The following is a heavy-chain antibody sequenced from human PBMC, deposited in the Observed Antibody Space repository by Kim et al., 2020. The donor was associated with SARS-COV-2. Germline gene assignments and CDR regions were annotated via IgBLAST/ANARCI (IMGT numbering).Heavy chain of an antibody. CDR3: ARDNRFGSSPKNAFDI. CDR2: IYTSGST. J-gene: IGHJ3*02. Sequence: SETLSLTCTVSGGSISSSGYYWTWIRQPAGKRLEWIGHIYTSGSTNYNFSVKNRVTISADTSKNQFSLTLGSVTAADTAVYYCARDNRFGSSPKNAFDIWGQGTMGTVSS. D-gene: IGHD3-10*01. V-gene: IGHV4-61*09. CDR1: GGSISSSGYY.